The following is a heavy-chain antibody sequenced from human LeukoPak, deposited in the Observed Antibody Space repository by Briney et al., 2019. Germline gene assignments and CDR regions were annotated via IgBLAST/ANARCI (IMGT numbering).Heavy chain of an antibody. CDR2: ISYDGSNK. Sequence: GGSLRLSCAAFGFTFSSYAMHWVRQAPGKGLEWVAVISYDGSNKYYADSVKGRFTISRDNSKNTLDLQMNSLTTEDTALYYCARATDYYGSGSYLPLYYFYGMDVWGKGTAVIVSS. J-gene: IGHJ6*04. CDR3: ARATDYYGSGSYLPLYYFYGMDV. CDR1: GFTFSSYA. D-gene: IGHD3-10*01. V-gene: IGHV3-30*04.